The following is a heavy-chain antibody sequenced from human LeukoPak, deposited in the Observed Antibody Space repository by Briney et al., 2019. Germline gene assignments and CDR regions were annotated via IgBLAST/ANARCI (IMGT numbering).Heavy chain of an antibody. CDR3: ARGGVVPAAIPMDWFDP. D-gene: IGHD2-2*01. CDR1: GYTFTGYY. J-gene: IGHJ5*02. Sequence: GASVKVSCKASGYTFTGYYMHWVRQAPGQGLEWMGWINPNSGGTNYAQKFQGRVTMTRDTSISIAYMELSRLRSDDTAVYYCARGGVVPAAIPMDWFDPWGQGTLVSVSS. CDR2: INPNSGGT. V-gene: IGHV1-2*02.